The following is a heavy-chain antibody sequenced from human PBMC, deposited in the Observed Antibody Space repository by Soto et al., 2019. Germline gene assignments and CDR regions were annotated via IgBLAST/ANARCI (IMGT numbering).Heavy chain of an antibody. Sequence: ASVKVSCKASGYTFTSYAMHWVRQAPGQRLEWMGWINAGNGNTKYSQKFQGRVTITRDTSASTAYMELSSLRSEDTAVYYCARDHCSGGSCYGNYYYYMDVWGKGTTVTSP. CDR1: GYTFTSYA. CDR3: ARDHCSGGSCYGNYYYYMDV. J-gene: IGHJ6*03. CDR2: INAGNGNT. V-gene: IGHV1-3*01. D-gene: IGHD2-15*01.